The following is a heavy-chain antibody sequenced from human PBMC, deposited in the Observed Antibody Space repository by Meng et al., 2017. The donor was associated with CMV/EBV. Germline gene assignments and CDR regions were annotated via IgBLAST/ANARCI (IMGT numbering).Heavy chain of an antibody. D-gene: IGHD2-2*02. CDR1: GYTLTSHG. CDR3: ARDVRGIWDCSSTSFYNPYYYYGMDV. V-gene: IGHV1-18*01. J-gene: IGHJ6*02. Sequence: SVKVSCKASGYTLTSHGISWVRQAPGQGLEWMGWISAYKGNTNYAQKLQGRVTMTTDTSTSTAYMELRSLRSDDTAVYYCARDVRGIWDCSSTSFYNPYYYYGMDVWGQGTTVTVSS. CDR2: ISAYKGNT.